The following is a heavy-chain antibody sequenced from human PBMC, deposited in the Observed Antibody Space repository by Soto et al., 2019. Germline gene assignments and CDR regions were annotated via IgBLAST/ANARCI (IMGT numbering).Heavy chain of an antibody. Sequence: PGGSLRLSCAASGFTFSSYAMSWVRQAPGKGLEWVSAISGSGGSTYYADSVKGRFTISRDNSKNTLYLKMNSLRAEDTAVYYCAKDAGKYGGYDPFDYWGQGTLVTVSS. J-gene: IGHJ4*02. V-gene: IGHV3-23*01. D-gene: IGHD5-12*01. CDR2: ISGSGGST. CDR3: AKDAGKYGGYDPFDY. CDR1: GFTFSSYA.